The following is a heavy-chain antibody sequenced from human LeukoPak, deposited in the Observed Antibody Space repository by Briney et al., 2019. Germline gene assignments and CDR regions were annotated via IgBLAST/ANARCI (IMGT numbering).Heavy chain of an antibody. Sequence: NPSETLSLTCAVYGGSFSGYYWSWIRQPPGKGLEWIGEINHSGSTNYNPSPKSRVTISVDTSKNQFSLKLSSVTAADTAVYYCARAYQYCSGGSCYFYHFDYWGQGTLVTVSS. CDR3: ARAYQYCSGGSCYFYHFDY. CDR2: INHSGST. J-gene: IGHJ4*02. D-gene: IGHD2-15*01. CDR1: GGSFSGYY. V-gene: IGHV4-34*01.